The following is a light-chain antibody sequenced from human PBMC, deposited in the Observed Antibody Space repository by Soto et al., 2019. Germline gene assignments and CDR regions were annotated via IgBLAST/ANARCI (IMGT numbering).Light chain of an antibody. Sequence: QSALTQPASVSGSLGQSITISCTGTSSDVGGYNYVSWYQHHPGKAPKLMIYDVSNRPSGVSNRFSGSKSGNTATLTISGLQAEYETDYYCSSYTSSNTVLFGGGTKLTVL. CDR2: DVS. CDR3: SSYTSSNTVL. CDR1: SSDVGGYNY. J-gene: IGLJ2*01. V-gene: IGLV2-14*03.